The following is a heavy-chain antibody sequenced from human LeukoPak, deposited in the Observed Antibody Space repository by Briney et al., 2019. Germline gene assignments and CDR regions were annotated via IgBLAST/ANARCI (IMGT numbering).Heavy chain of an antibody. J-gene: IGHJ4*02. CDR1: GFTFSSYW. V-gene: IGHV3-74*01. CDR3: SRSAYYDGSGNYYDY. Sequence: GGSLRLSCAASGFTFSSYWMHWVRQAPGKGLVWVSRINSDGSSTSYADSVKGRFTISRDNAKNTLYLQMNSLRAEDTAVYYCSRSAYYDGSGNYYDYWGQGTLVTVSS. D-gene: IGHD3-22*01. CDR2: INSDGSST.